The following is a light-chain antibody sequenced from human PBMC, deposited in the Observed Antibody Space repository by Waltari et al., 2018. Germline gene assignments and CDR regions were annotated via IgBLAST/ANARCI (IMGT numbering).Light chain of an antibody. CDR1: SSDVGGYNS. CDR2: EVS. Sequence: QSALTQPASVSGSPGQSITIPCTGTSSDVGGYNSVSWYQQHSGKAPKLMIYEVSHRPSGVSNRFSGSKSGNTASLTISGLQAEDEADYYCSSFTSSITRVFGTGTKVTVL. CDR3: SSFTSSITRV. J-gene: IGLJ1*01. V-gene: IGLV2-14*01.